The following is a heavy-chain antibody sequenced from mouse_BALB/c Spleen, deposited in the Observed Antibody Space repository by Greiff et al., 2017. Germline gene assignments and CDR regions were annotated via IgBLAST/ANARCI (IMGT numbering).Heavy chain of an antibody. J-gene: IGHJ2*01. CDR1: GFTFSNYW. D-gene: IGHD4-1*01. Sequence: EVQVVESGGGLVQPGGSMKLSCVASGFTFSNYWMNWVRQSPEKGLEWVAEIRLKSNNYATHYAESVKGRFTISRDDSKSSVYLQMNNLRAEDTGIYYCTRPGTGNYWGQGTTLTVSS. V-gene: IGHV6-6*02. CDR3: TRPGTGNY. CDR2: IRLKSNNYAT.